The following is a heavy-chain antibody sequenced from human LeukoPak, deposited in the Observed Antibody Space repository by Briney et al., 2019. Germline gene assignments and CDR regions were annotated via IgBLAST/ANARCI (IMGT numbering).Heavy chain of an antibody. CDR2: ISAYNGNT. J-gene: IGHJ5*02. V-gene: IGHV1-18*01. CDR1: GYTFTSYG. CDR3: ARDATKGHCSGGNCGWFDP. Sequence: ASVKVSCKASGYTFTSYGISWVRQAPGQGLEWMGWISAYNGNTNYAQKLQGRVTMTTDTSTSTAYMELRSLRSDDTAVYYCARDATKGHCSGGNCGWFDPWGQGILVTVSS. D-gene: IGHD2-15*01.